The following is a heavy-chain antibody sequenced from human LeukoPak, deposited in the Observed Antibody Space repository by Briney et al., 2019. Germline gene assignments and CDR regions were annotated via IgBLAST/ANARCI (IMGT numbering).Heavy chain of an antibody. CDR3: ARTFYDTLDSDAFDF. CDR2: INPDSGGT. D-gene: IGHD2/OR15-2a*01. CDR1: GYTFTGYY. Sequence: GASVKVSCKASGYTFTGYYMHWGGQAPGQGLEWMGWINPDSGGTNNAQKFQGRVTMTRDTSISTAYMELSRLRSDDTAVYYCARTFYDTLDSDAFDFWGQGTMVIVSS. V-gene: IGHV1-2*02. J-gene: IGHJ3*01.